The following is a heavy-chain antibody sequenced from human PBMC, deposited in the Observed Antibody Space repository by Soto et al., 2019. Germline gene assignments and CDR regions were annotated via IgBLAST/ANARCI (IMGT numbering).Heavy chain of an antibody. CDR3: ARLFCSSSTCDSWFDP. Sequence: PGESLKISCTGFGYTFTTCWISWVRQMPGRGLEWMGRIDPRDSYTNYSPSFQGHVTISADKSISTAYLQWGSLKASDTAMYYCARLFCSSSTCDSWFDPWGQGTLVTVSS. J-gene: IGHJ5*02. D-gene: IGHD2-2*01. V-gene: IGHV5-10-1*01. CDR1: GYTFTTCW. CDR2: IDPRDSYT.